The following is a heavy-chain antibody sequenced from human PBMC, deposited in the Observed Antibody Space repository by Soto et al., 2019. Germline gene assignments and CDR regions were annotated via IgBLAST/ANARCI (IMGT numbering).Heavy chain of an antibody. CDR1: GFTFTKSG. CDR2: IGGSGRKT. CDR3: AKDGLSDSPSAIDY. V-gene: IGHV3-23*01. J-gene: IGHJ4*02. Sequence: GGSLRLSCAASGFTFTKSGMSWVRQAPGKGLEWVAGIGGSGRKTYYADSVKGRFSISRDNSKNSLFLQMNSLSADDTAIYYCAKDGLSDSPSAIDYWGLGTLVTV. D-gene: IGHD6-13*01.